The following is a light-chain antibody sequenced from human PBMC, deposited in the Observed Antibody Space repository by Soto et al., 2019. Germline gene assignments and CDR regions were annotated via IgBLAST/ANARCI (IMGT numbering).Light chain of an antibody. CDR2: AAS. CDR3: QQLDSYPRT. CDR1: QGISSY. J-gene: IGKJ3*01. Sequence: IQLTQSPSSLSASVGDRVTITCRASQGISSYLAWFQQKPGKAPKLLLYAASTLQSGVPSRFSGSGSGTDFTLTISSLQTEDFATYYCQQLDSYPRTFGPGTKVDIK. V-gene: IGKV1-9*01.